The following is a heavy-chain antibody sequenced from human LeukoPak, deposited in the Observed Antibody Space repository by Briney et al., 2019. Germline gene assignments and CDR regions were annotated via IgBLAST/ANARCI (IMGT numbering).Heavy chain of an antibody. CDR1: GFTFSDYY. CDR3: AKRATISYYYYYMDV. Sequence: GGSLRLSCAASGFTFSDYYMSWIRQAPGKGLEWVSYISSSGSTIYYADSVKGRFTISGDNSKNTLYLQMNSLRAEDTAVYYCAKRATISYYYYYMDVWGKGTTVTISS. D-gene: IGHD1-26*01. V-gene: IGHV3-11*04. J-gene: IGHJ6*03. CDR2: ISSSGSTI.